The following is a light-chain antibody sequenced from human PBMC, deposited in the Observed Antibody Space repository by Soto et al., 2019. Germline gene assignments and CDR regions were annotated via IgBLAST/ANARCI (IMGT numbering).Light chain of an antibody. Sequence: IVLTQSPGTVSLSPGERATLSCRASQSGSSSYLAWYQQRPGQAPRLLIFGASTRATGIPDRFSGSGSGTDFTLTITRLEPEDFAVYYCQQYVTSSPRTFGQGTKVEIK. CDR1: QSGSSSY. V-gene: IGKV3-20*01. CDR2: GAS. CDR3: QQYVTSSPRT. J-gene: IGKJ1*01.